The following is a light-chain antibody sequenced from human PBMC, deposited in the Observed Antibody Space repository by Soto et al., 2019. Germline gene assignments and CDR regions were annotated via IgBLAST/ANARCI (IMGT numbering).Light chain of an antibody. V-gene: IGKV3-20*01. J-gene: IGKJ2*01. Sequence: EIVLTQSPGTLSLSPGERATLSCRASQSVSSNYLAWYQQKPGQAPRLLIYGASNRATGIPDRFSGSGSATGFTLTISRLEPEDFAVYFCQQYGSSPPFTFGQGTKVEIK. CDR1: QSVSSNY. CDR2: GAS. CDR3: QQYGSSPPFT.